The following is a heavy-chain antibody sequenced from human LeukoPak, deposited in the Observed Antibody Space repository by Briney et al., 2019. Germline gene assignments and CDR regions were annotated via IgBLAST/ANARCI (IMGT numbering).Heavy chain of an antibody. D-gene: IGHD2-2*02. CDR2: IIPILGIA. J-gene: IGHJ6*03. CDR1: GGTFSSYA. CDR3: ARVREGYCSSTSCYTYYYYYMDV. Sequence: ASVKVSCKASGGTFSSYAISWVRQAPGQGLEWMGRIIPILGIANYAQKFQGRVTITADKSTSTAYMELSSLRSEDTAVYYCARVREGYCSSTSCYTYYYYYMDVWGKGTTVTVSS. V-gene: IGHV1-69*04.